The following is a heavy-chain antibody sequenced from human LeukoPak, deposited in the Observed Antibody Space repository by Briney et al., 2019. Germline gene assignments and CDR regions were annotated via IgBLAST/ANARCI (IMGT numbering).Heavy chain of an antibody. CDR2: IYYSGST. J-gene: IGHJ4*02. V-gene: IGHV4-59*12. CDR3: ARDHDFWSGYYDY. D-gene: IGHD3-3*01. Sequence: SETLSLTCTVSGGSISSYYWSSIRQPPGKGLEWIGYIYYSGSTNYNPSLKSRVTISVDTSKNQFSLKLSSVTAADTAVYYCARDHDFWSGYYDYWGQGTLVTVSS. CDR1: GGSISSYY.